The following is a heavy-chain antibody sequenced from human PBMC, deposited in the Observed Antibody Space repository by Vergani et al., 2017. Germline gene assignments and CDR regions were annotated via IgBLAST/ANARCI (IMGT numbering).Heavy chain of an antibody. CDR1: GDSVSSNSAA. CDR2: TYYRSKWYN. J-gene: IGHJ5*02. CDR3: ARVYPTITMIVLPGWFDP. V-gene: IGHV6-1*01. D-gene: IGHD3-22*01. Sequence: QVQLQQSGPGLVKPSQTLSLTCAISGDSVSSNSAAWNWIRQSPSRGLEWLGRTYYRSKWYNDYAVSVKSRITINPDTSKNQFSLQLNSVTPEDTAVYYCARVYPTITMIVLPGWFDPWGQGTLVTVSS.